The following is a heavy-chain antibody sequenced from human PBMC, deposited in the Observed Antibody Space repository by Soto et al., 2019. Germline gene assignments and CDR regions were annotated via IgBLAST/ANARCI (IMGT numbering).Heavy chain of an antibody. CDR2: IYYSGST. J-gene: IGHJ4*02. CDR3: ASGYSYGSLHFDY. CDR1: GGSVSSGSYY. Sequence: PSETLSLTCTVSGGSVSSGSYYWSWIRQPPGKGLEWIGYIYYSGSTNYNPSLKSRVTISVDTSKNQFSLKLSSVTAADTAVYYCASGYSYGSLHFDYWGQGTLVTVSS. D-gene: IGHD5-18*01. V-gene: IGHV4-61*01.